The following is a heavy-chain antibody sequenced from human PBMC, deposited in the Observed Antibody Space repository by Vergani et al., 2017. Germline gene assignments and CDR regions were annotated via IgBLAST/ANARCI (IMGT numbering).Heavy chain of an antibody. CDR2: ISPGAPTV. J-gene: IGHJ6*02. D-gene: IGHD2-8*01. Sequence: LEESGGGSVKPGGSLRLSCAASGFKFSDHYMSWVRQAPGNGLEWVSHISPGAPTVSYTDSVTGRFTVSRDSDNTSLTLDMTTLRVEDTAVYYCAKNPGVSTTRHYYAMDVWGQGTTVTVSS. V-gene: IGHV3-11*04. CDR1: GFKFSDHY. CDR3: AKNPGVSTTRHYYAMDV.